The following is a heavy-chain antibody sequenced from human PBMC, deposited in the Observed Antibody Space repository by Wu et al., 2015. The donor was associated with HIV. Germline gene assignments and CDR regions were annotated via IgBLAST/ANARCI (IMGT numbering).Heavy chain of an antibody. Sequence: QVQLVQSGAEVKKPGASVKVSCKASGYTFTGYYMHWVRQAPGQGLEWMGWINPNSGGTNYAQKFQGRVTMTRDTSISTAYMELTRLRSDDTAVYYCARDGGIVGATGFVWAFDIWGQGTMVTVSS. V-gene: IGHV1-2*02. D-gene: IGHD1-26*01. CDR3: ARDGGIVGATGFVWAFDI. CDR1: GYTFTGYY. CDR2: INPNSGGT. J-gene: IGHJ3*02.